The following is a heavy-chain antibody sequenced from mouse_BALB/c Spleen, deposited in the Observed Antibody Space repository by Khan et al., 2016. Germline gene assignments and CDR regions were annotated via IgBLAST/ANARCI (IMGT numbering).Heavy chain of an antibody. V-gene: IGHV1S41*01. CDR2: IAPGSGST. D-gene: IGHD6-1*01. CDR3: AHEGTVPLMAY. Sequence: DLVKPGVSVKLSCKASGYTFTSYWINWIKQRPGQGLEWIGRIAPGSGSTYYNEMFKGKATLTVDTSSSTAFIHLISLSSEDSGFYCAAHEGTVPLMAYWGQGTSVTVSS. J-gene: IGHJ4*01. CDR1: GYTFTSYW.